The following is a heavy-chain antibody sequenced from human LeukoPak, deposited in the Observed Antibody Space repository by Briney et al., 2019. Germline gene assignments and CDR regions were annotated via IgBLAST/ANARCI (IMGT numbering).Heavy chain of an antibody. CDR1: GGSISSSKW. V-gene: IGHV3-7*03. CDR3: ARDHNYGSDY. D-gene: IGHD5-18*01. CDR2: IKEDGSEK. J-gene: IGHJ4*02. Sequence: GTLSLTCAVSGGSISSSKWWSWVRQAPGKGLEWVANIKEDGSEKYYVDSVKGRFTISRDSAKNSLYLQMNSLRVEDTAVYYCARDHNYGSDYWGQGTLVTVSS.